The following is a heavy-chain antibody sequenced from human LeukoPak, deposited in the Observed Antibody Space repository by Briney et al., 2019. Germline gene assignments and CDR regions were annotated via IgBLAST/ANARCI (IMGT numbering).Heavy chain of an antibody. V-gene: IGHV3-23*01. J-gene: IGHJ4*02. Sequence: GGSLRLSCAASGFTFSNFAMSWVRQSPGRGLEWVSPISASGDTIYYADSMKGRFTISRDNSKNTLYLQMNSLRAEDTAIYYCAKVQDYDILTGYYIAGGYFDYWGQGTLVTVSS. D-gene: IGHD3-9*01. CDR3: AKVQDYDILTGYYIAGGYFDY. CDR1: GFTFSNFA. CDR2: ISASGDTI.